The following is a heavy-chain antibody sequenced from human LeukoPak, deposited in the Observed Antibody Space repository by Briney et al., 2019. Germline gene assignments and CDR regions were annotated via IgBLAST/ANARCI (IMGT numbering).Heavy chain of an antibody. V-gene: IGHV3-23*01. Sequence: GGSLRLSCAASGFTFSSYAMSWVRQAPGKGLEWVSAISGSGGSTYYADSVKGRFTISRDNAKNSLYLQMNSLRAEDTAVYYCAREGVAAAGSADYWGQGTLVTVSS. CDR3: AREGVAAAGSADY. CDR1: GFTFSSYA. D-gene: IGHD6-13*01. J-gene: IGHJ4*02. CDR2: ISGSGGST.